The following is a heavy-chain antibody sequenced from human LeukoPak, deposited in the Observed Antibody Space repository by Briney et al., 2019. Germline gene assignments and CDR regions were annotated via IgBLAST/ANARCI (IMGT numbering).Heavy chain of an antibody. Sequence: GGSLRLSCAASGFTFSSYAMHWVRQAPGKGLEWVAVISYDGSNTYYADSVKGRFTISRDNSKNTLYLQMNSLRAEDTAVYYCARDGQVLTGYLHDYWGQGTLVTVSS. CDR2: ISYDGSNT. J-gene: IGHJ4*02. CDR3: ARDGQVLTGYLHDY. D-gene: IGHD3-9*01. CDR1: GFTFSSYA. V-gene: IGHV3-30*04.